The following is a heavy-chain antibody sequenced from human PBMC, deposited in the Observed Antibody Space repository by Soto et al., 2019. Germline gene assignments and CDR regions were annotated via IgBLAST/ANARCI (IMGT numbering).Heavy chain of an antibody. CDR1: GFTVSSNY. D-gene: IGHD3-22*01. V-gene: IGHV3-66*01. J-gene: IGHJ3*02. CDR3: ARDQYYYDSSGYYLSDAFDI. CDR2: IYSGGST. Sequence: EVQLVESGGGLVQPGGSLRLSCAASGFTVSSNYMSWVRQAPGKGLEWVSVIYSGGSTYYADSVKGRFTISRDNSKNTLYLQMNSLRAEDTAVYYCARDQYYYDSSGYYLSDAFDIWGQGTMVTVSS.